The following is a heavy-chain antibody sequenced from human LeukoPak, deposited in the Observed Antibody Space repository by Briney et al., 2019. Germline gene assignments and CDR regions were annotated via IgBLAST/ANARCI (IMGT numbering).Heavy chain of an antibody. D-gene: IGHD3-10*01. CDR3: ARERDGSGSPSDY. V-gene: IGHV3-74*01. CDR1: GFNFSSYW. CDR2: INSDGSST. Sequence: GGSLRLSCAASGFNFSSYWMHWVRQAPGKGLVWVSRINSDGSSTSYADSVKGRFTISRDNAKNTQYLQMNSLRAEDTAVYYCARERDGSGSPSDYWGQGTLVTVSS. J-gene: IGHJ4*02.